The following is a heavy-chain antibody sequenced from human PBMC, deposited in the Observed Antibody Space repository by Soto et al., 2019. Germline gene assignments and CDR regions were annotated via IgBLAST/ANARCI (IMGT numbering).Heavy chain of an antibody. CDR2: VSQGGAAACLAEGETT. CDR3: ARGLVTMVRGVIITGYYYYYLDV. Sequence: SETLSLTCTVSGAFLNNFFWSWIRQTPGKGLEWIGYVSQGGAAACLAEGETTGYNPSLESRATISLDLPKNQFSLRLTSVTAADTAVYYCARGLVTMVRGVIITGYYYYYLDVWGKGTTVTVSS. J-gene: IGHJ6*03. V-gene: IGHV4-59*01. D-gene: IGHD3-10*01. CDR1: GAFLNNFF.